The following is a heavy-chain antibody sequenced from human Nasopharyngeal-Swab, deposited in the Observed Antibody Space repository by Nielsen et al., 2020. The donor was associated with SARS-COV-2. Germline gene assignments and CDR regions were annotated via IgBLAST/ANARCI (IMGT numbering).Heavy chain of an antibody. J-gene: IGHJ6*02. Sequence: SETLSLTCAVYDGSFSGYYWSWIRQPPGKGLEWIGEINHSGSTNYNPSLKSRVTISVDTSKNQFSLKLSSVTAADTAVYYCASRKYYYDSSGYFNYYYYYGMDVWGQGTTVTVSS. CDR1: DGSFSGYY. CDR3: ASRKYYYDSSGYFNYYYYYGMDV. D-gene: IGHD3-22*01. V-gene: IGHV4-34*01. CDR2: INHSGST.